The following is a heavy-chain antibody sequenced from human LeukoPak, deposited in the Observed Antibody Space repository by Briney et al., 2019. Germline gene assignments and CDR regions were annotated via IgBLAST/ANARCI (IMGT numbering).Heavy chain of an antibody. CDR2: ISGSGGST. CDR1: GFTFSSYA. Sequence: GGSLRLSCAASGFTFSSYAMSWVRQAPGKGLEWVSAISGSGGSTYYADSVKGRFTISRDNSKNTLYLQMNSLRAEDTAVYYCARDPSMYYDFWSGYRAAGFDYWGQGTLVTVSS. J-gene: IGHJ4*02. V-gene: IGHV3-23*01. CDR3: ARDPSMYYDFWSGYRAAGFDY. D-gene: IGHD3-3*01.